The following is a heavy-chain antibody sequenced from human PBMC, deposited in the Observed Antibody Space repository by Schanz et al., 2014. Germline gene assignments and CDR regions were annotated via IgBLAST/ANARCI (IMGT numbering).Heavy chain of an antibody. D-gene: IGHD2-2*01. J-gene: IGHJ3*02. Sequence: QVQLVQSGAEVKKPGASVKVSCKASGYDFHIYAYSWVRQAPGQGPEWMGRIVPIAGITNYAQQFQGRVTFTADKSTSTAYMELSSLRYEDTALYYCARGTMPGTFDIWGQGTMVTVSS. CDR1: GYDFHIYA. CDR2: IVPIAGIT. CDR3: ARGTMPGTFDI. V-gene: IGHV1-69*04.